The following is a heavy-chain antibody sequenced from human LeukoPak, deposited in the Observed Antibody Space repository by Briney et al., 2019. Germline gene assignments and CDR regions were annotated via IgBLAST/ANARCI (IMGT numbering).Heavy chain of an antibody. CDR3: AKPQYSGSPPQDY. V-gene: IGHV3-23*01. Sequence: GGTLRLSCAASGFTFSSYGMSWVRQAPGKGLEWVSAISGSGGSTYYADSVQGRFTISRDNSKDTLYLQMNSLRAEDTAVYYCAKPQYSGSPPQDYWGQGTLVTVSS. CDR1: GFTFSSYG. J-gene: IGHJ4*02. D-gene: IGHD1-26*01. CDR2: ISGSGGST.